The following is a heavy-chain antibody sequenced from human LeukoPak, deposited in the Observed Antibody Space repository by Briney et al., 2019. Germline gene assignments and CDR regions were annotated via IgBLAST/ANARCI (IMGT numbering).Heavy chain of an antibody. CDR3: ATLWFGELVLVY. CDR1: GYTFTSYY. Sequence: PRASVKVSCKASGYTFTSYYMHWVRQAPGQGLEWMGIINPSGGSTSYAQKFQGRVTMTRDTSTSTVYMELSSLRSEDTAVYYCATLWFGELVLVYWGQGTLVTVSA. V-gene: IGHV1-46*01. J-gene: IGHJ4*02. D-gene: IGHD3-10*01. CDR2: INPSGGST.